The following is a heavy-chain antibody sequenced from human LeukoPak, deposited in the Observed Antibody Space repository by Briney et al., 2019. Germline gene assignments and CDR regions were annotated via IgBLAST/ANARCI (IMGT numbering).Heavy chain of an antibody. V-gene: IGHV3-20*04. CDR1: GFTFDDYG. CDR2: INWNGGST. Sequence: RGSLRLSCAASGFTFDDYGMSWVRQAPGKGLEWVSGINWNGGSTGYAGAVKGRFTISRDNAKRSLYLQMNRLRVEDTAFYYCTRVKYITWRMTDYWGQGTLVTVSS. CDR3: TRVKYITWRMTDY. D-gene: IGHD6-6*01. J-gene: IGHJ4*02.